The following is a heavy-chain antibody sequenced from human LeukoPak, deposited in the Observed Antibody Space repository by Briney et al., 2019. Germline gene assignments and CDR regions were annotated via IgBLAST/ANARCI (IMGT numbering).Heavy chain of an antibody. J-gene: IGHJ4*02. CDR1: GFTLSRFA. V-gene: IGHV3-30-3*01. Sequence: GGSLRLSCTASGFTLSRFAMHWVRQAPGKGLEWLGHVSDDGSEKHYVDSVRGRFTISRDPSKNTLYLEMTSLRTEDTAVYYCAREADSGYYRTVDYWGQGTMVTVS. CDR2: VSDDGSEK. D-gene: IGHD2-15*01. CDR3: AREADSGYYRTVDY.